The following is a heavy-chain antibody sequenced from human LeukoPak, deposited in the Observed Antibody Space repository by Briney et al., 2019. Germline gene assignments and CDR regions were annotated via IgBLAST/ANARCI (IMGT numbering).Heavy chain of an antibody. Sequence: SETLSLTCAVSGYSISSGYYWGWIRQPPGKGLEWIGSIYHSGSTYYNPSLKSRVTISVDTSKNQFSLKLSSVTAADTAVYYCVRRTPFYYDSSGYYYFDYWGQGTLVTVSS. V-gene: IGHV4-38-2*01. CDR2: IYHSGST. CDR3: VRRTPFYYDSSGYYYFDY. CDR1: GYSISSGYY. D-gene: IGHD3-22*01. J-gene: IGHJ4*02.